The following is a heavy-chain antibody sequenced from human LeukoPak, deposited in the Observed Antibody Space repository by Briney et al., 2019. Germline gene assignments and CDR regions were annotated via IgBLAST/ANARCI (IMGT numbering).Heavy chain of an antibody. J-gene: IGHJ4*02. D-gene: IGHD6-6*01. CDR2: ISGSGGST. Sequence: PGGSLRLSCAASGFTFSSYAMSWVRQAPGKGLEWVSAISGSGGSTYYADSVKGRFTISRDNSKNTLYLQMSSLRAEDTAVYYCAKAIHSSSSGVVDYWGQGTLVTVSS. V-gene: IGHV3-23*01. CDR3: AKAIHSSSSGVVDY. CDR1: GFTFSSYA.